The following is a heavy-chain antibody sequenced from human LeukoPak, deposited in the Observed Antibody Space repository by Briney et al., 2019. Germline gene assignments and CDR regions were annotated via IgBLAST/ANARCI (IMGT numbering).Heavy chain of an antibody. J-gene: IGHJ6*03. CDR1: GYTFSSYD. CDR3: AREVQAYDFWSTDYYMDV. V-gene: IGHV1-8*03. D-gene: IGHD3-3*01. CDR2: VNPNSGNT. Sequence: GASVTVSCKASGYTFSSYDVNWVRQAPGQGLEWMGWVNPNSGNTGYAQKFQGRVTLTRNTSISTVYMELSSLRSEDTAVYYCAREVQAYDFWSTDYYMDVWGKGTTVTVSS.